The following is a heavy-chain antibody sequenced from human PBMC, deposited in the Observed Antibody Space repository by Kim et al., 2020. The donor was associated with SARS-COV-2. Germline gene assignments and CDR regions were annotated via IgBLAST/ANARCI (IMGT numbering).Heavy chain of an antibody. CDR1: GYTFTGYY. D-gene: IGHD6-19*01. CDR2: INPNSGGT. CDR3: ARTELKWLAHAGMDV. V-gene: IGHV1-2*06. J-gene: IGHJ6*02. Sequence: ASVKVSCKASGYTFTGYYMHWVRQAPGQGLEWMGRINPNSGGTNYAQKFQGRVTMTRDTSISTAYMELSRLRSDDTTVYYCARTELKWLAHAGMDVWGQGTTVTVSS.